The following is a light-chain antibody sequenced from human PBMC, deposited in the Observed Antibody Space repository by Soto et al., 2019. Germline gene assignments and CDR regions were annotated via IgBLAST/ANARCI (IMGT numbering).Light chain of an antibody. CDR2: DVS. Sequence: QSVLTQPASVSGSPGQSITISCTGTSSDVGGYNYVSWYQQHPGKAPKLMIYDVSNRPSGVSNRFSGSKSGNTASLTISGLQAEDEADYYCSSYASTNPRVFGGGTKVTVL. V-gene: IGLV2-14*01. J-gene: IGLJ3*02. CDR1: SSDVGGYNY. CDR3: SSYASTNPRV.